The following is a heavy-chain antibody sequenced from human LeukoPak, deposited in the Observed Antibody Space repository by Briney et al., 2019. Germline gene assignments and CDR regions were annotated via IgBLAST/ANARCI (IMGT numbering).Heavy chain of an antibody. Sequence: GGSLRLSCAASGFTFSDYSMNWVRQAPGKGLEWVSYINSGSSTIYYVGSVEGRFTTSRDNAKNSLYLQMNSLRDEDTAVYHCARTRSKVGTPTFDYWGQGTLVTVSS. CDR2: INSGSSTI. J-gene: IGHJ4*02. D-gene: IGHD4-23*01. CDR1: GFTFSDYS. CDR3: ARTRSKVGTPTFDY. V-gene: IGHV3-48*02.